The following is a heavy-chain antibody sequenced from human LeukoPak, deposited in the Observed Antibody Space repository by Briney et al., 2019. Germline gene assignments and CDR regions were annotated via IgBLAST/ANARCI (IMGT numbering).Heavy chain of an antibody. D-gene: IGHD6-19*01. Sequence: ASVTVSCKASGYTFTSYGISWGRQAPGQGLEWMGWISAYNGNTNYAQKLQGRVTMTTDTSTSTAYMELRSLRSDDTAVYYCASELAVAGTWTDYWGQGTLVTVSS. CDR1: GYTFTSYG. V-gene: IGHV1-18*01. CDR3: ASELAVAGTWTDY. CDR2: ISAYNGNT. J-gene: IGHJ4*02.